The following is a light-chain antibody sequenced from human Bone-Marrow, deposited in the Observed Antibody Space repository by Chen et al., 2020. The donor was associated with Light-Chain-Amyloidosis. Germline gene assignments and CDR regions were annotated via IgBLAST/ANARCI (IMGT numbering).Light chain of an antibody. CDR3: QQYGTSPLT. J-gene: IGKJ4*01. CDR2: GSS. CDR1: QTISSNY. V-gene: IGKV3-20*01. Sequence: EIVLTQSPGTLSLSPGEGANLSCRASQTISSNYLTWYQQKFGQAHRLLIYGSSSRATGIPDRFTGSGSGTDFTRTINRLEPEDYAMYYCQQYGTSPLTFGGGTKVEIK.